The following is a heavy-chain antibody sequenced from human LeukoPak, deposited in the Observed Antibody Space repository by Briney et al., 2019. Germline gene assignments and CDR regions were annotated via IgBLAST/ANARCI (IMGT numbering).Heavy chain of an antibody. Sequence: SETLSLTCTVSGGSVSSYFWSWIRQPPGKGLEWIGYMYYSGSTNYDPSLKSRVTISIDTSKNQFSLQLSSVTAADTAVYYCARLDNGRGAFDYWGQGTLVTVSS. CDR1: GGSVSSYF. D-gene: IGHD1-26*01. V-gene: IGHV4-59*02. J-gene: IGHJ4*02. CDR3: ARLDNGRGAFDY. CDR2: MYYSGST.